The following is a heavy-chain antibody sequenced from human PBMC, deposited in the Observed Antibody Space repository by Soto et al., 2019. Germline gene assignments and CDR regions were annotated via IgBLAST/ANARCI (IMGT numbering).Heavy chain of an antibody. V-gene: IGHV3-23*01. CDR3: AKIANGWFSAFDI. CDR2: ISGSGGTT. Sequence: EVQLLESGVGFVRPGGSLRLSSAASGFTFSSYAMSWVRQAPGKGLEWVSAISGSGGTTYYADSVKGRFTFSRDNSKNTLYLQMNSLRAEDTAVYYCAKIANGWFSAFDIWGQGTMVTVSS. J-gene: IGHJ3*02. D-gene: IGHD6-19*01. CDR1: GFTFSSYA.